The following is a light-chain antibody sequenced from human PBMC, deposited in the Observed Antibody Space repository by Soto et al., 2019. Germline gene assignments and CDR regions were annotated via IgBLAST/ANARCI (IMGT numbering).Light chain of an antibody. J-gene: IGKJ2*01. Sequence: EVVLTQSPGTLSLSPGERATLSCRASQSVSNNYVAWYQQKPGQAPRLLIFGSSDRATGIPDRFSGSGSGTDCTLTISRLEPEDFAVYYCQQYGSSPPYTFGQGTKLEIK. CDR2: GSS. CDR3: QQYGSSPPYT. CDR1: QSVSNNY. V-gene: IGKV3-20*01.